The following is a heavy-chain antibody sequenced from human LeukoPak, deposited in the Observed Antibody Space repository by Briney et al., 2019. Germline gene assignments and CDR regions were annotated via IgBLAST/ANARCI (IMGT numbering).Heavy chain of an antibody. Sequence: GGSLRLSCAASGFTFSSYAMHWVRQAPGKGLEWVAVISYDGSNKYYADSVKGRFIISRDNSKNTLYLQMNSLRGEDTAVYYCAASIPPASWGQGTLVTVSS. CDR2: ISYDGSNK. D-gene: IGHD2-21*01. V-gene: IGHV3-30*04. J-gene: IGHJ5*02. CDR1: GFTFSSYA. CDR3: AASIPPAS.